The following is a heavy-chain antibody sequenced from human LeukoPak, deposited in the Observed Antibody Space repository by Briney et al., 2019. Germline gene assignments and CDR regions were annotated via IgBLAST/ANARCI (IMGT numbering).Heavy chain of an antibody. J-gene: IGHJ4*02. V-gene: IGHV3-74*01. CDR3: ARGYSATYRIDY. D-gene: IGHD1-26*01. Sequence: GGSLRLSCAASGFTCSSYWLHWVRQTPGKGLVWVSRINCDGTNTTYADSVKGRFTISRGNAKNTLNLQMNSLRVEDTAIHYCARGYSATYRIDYWGQGTLVTVSS. CDR2: INCDGTNT. CDR1: GFTCSSYW.